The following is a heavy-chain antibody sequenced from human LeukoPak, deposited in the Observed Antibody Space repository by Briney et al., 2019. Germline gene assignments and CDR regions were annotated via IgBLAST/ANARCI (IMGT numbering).Heavy chain of an antibody. CDR2: IYYSGST. CDR3: ASTLYYYYGMDV. Sequence: SETLSLTCTVSGGSISSYYWSWIRQPPGKGLEWIGYIYYSGSTNYNPSPKSGVTISVETSKNQFSLKLSSVTAADTAVYYCASTLYYYYGMDVWGQGTTVTVSS. V-gene: IGHV4-59*08. J-gene: IGHJ6*02. CDR1: GGSISSYY.